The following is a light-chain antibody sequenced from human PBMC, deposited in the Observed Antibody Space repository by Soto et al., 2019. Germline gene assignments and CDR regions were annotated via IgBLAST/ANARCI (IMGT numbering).Light chain of an antibody. Sequence: TPPPSVSEARGQRITIHCSGSNINIGDNHVSWYQHLPGTAPKLVVYANDRRPSDLPGRFSGSKYCTSAKFVITGLQTGDEAVYYCGTWNDSLFSFVFGAGTKVTVL. CDR2: AND. J-gene: IGLJ1*01. CDR1: NINIGDNH. V-gene: IGLV1-51*01. CDR3: GTWNDSLFSFV.